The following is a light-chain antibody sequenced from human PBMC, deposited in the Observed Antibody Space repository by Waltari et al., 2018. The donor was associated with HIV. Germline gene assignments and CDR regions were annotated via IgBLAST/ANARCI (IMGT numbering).Light chain of an antibody. CDR1: SPNIGSTS. V-gene: IGLV1-47*01. J-gene: IGLJ2*01. Sequence: QSVLPQPPSASGTPGQRVTIPCSGSSPNIGSTSVYWSQPRPGTAPKLLLYRNNQRPSGVPDRFSGSKSGTSASLAISGLRSEDEADYYCAAWGNSLSLLFGGGTKLTVL. CDR2: RNN. CDR3: AAWGNSLSLL.